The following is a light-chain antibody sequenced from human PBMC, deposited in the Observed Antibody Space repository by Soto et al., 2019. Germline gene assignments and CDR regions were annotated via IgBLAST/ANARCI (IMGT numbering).Light chain of an antibody. Sequence: QSALTQPASVSGSPGQSITISCTGTSSDVGGYNNVSWYQQHPGKAPKLMIYEVSNRPLGVSNRFSGSKSGNTASLTISGLQAEDEADYYCTSYTSSSTLDVFGTGTKLTVL. J-gene: IGLJ1*01. CDR1: SSDVGGYNN. V-gene: IGLV2-14*01. CDR3: TSYTSSSTLDV. CDR2: EVS.